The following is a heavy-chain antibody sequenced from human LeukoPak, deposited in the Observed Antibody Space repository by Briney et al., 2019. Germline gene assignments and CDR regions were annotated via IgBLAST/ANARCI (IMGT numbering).Heavy chain of an antibody. J-gene: IGHJ4*02. D-gene: IGHD5-24*01. CDR1: VFTLDDYT. CDR2: IRGNSVRK. CDR3: AKDSTDGYNTPKIDY. Sequence: PGRSLNLSCASSVFTLDDYTMHVGRQAPCRPLEVVGGIRGNSVRKDYADAVKGLFTISRDNAKNVLDLQMQSMREDHPALYHCAKDSTDGYNTPKIDYWGQGTLVTVSS. V-gene: IGHV3-9*01.